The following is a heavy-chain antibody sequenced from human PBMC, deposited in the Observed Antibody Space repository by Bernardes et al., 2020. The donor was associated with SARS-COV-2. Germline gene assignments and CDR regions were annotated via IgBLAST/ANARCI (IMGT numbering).Heavy chain of an antibody. CDR3: ARSGSGWDFGN. CDR2: IYHSGST. D-gene: IGHD6-19*01. V-gene: IGHV4-59*01. J-gene: IGHJ4*02. CDR1: GGSIRSYY. Sequence: SETLSLTCSVSGGSIRSYYWSWIRQPPGKGLEWIGYIYHSGSTSSNPSLKSRVTISVDTSENRFSLRLSSVTAADTAVYYCARSGSGWDFGNWGQGTLVTVSS.